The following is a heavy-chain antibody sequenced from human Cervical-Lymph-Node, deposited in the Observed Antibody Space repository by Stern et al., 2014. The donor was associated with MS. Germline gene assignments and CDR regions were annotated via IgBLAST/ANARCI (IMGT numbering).Heavy chain of an antibody. CDR2: INPNTGGA. D-gene: IGHD6-6*01. J-gene: IGHJ4*02. Sequence: QMQLVESGAEVKKPGASVKVSCKTSGYPFTDYYPHWVRQAPGQGLEWMGWINPNTGGAIYAQKFQGRVTMTRETSISTAYMEVRSLTSDDTAIYYCAREGRRHNEYHYDYWGKGTLVTVSS. CDR3: AREGRRHNEYHYDY. CDR1: GYPFTDYY. V-gene: IGHV1-2*02.